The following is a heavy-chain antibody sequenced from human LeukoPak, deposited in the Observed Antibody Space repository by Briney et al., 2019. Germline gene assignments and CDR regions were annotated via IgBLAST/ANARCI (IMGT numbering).Heavy chain of an antibody. CDR3: VRYYNN. V-gene: IGHV3-74*01. J-gene: IGHJ4*02. CDR1: GFTFSTYW. D-gene: IGHD3-22*01. Sequence: PGGSLRLSCAASGFTFSTYWMHWVRQAPGKGLVWVSLISSDGGSPNYADSVKGRFTISRDNAKNTLYLQMNSLRAEDTAVYYCVRYYNNWGQGPLVTVSS. CDR2: ISSDGGSP.